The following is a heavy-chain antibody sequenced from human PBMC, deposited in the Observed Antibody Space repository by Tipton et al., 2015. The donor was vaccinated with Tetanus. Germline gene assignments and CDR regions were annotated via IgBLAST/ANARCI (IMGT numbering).Heavy chain of an antibody. J-gene: IGHJ5*02. CDR1: GGSISDKKYY. D-gene: IGHD4-17*01. CDR2: IYFEGST. CDR3: ARHLYGYWFDP. Sequence: TLSLTCTVSGGSISDKKYYWGWIRQAPGKGLEWLASIYFEGSTYYSLSLKSRLAIDVDTSQNLFSLRLTSVTAADTAVYYCARHLYGYWFDPWGQGALVTVSS. V-gene: IGHV4-39*01.